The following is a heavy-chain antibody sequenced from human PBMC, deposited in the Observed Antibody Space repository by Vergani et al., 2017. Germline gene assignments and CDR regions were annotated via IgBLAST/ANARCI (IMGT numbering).Heavy chain of an antibody. CDR2: IISDGSST. J-gene: IGHJ6*02. V-gene: IGHV3-74*01. Sequence: EVQLVESGGGLVQPGGSLRLSCAASGSTFSSYWRHWVRQPQGRGRVWVSRIISDGSSTSYADSGKGRFTISRDNAKTTLYLQMNSLRAEDTAVYYCARERAIVATDGMDVWGQGTTVTVSS. CDR1: GSTFSSYW. CDR3: ARERAIVATDGMDV. D-gene: IGHD5-12*01.